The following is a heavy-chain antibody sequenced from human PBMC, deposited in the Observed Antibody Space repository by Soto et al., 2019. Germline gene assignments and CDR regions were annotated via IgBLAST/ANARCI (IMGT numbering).Heavy chain of an antibody. J-gene: IGHJ6*02. CDR2: LSAYNGNT. Sequence: QAQLVQSGAEVKKPGASVKVSCKASGYTFTSYGISWVRQAPEQGLEWMGWLSAYNGNTNYAQKLQGRVTTTTDTSASTADMELRRLRSNDTAVYYCASVKVGATGVEDVWGQGTTVTVSS. CDR1: GYTFTSYG. V-gene: IGHV1-18*01. D-gene: IGHD1-26*01. CDR3: ASVKVGATGVEDV.